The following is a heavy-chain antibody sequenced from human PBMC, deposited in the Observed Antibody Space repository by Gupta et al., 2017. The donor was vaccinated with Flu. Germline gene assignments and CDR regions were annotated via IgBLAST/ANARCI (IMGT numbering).Heavy chain of an antibody. CDR3: AKDSLSSSWALFDY. J-gene: IGHJ4*02. V-gene: IGHV3-9*01. D-gene: IGHD6-13*01. Sequence: RLTPGKGLEWVSGISWNSATIAYADSGKGRFTVSRDNAKNSLLLQMDSLRAEDTALYFCAKDSLSSSWALFDYWGQGTLVTVSS. CDR2: ISWNSATI.